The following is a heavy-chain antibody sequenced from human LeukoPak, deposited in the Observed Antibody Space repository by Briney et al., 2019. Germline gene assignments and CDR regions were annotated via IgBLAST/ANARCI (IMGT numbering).Heavy chain of an antibody. CDR2: INTNTGNP. CDR3: ARDNTPSIAVAGDFDY. D-gene: IGHD6-19*01. V-gene: IGHV7-4-1*02. CDR1: GYTFTSYA. Sequence: ASVKVSCKASGYTFTSYAMNWVRQAPGQGLEWMGWINTNTGNPTYAQGFTGRFVFSLDTSVSTVYLQISSLKAEDTAVYYCARDNTPSIAVAGDFDYWGQGTLVTVSS. J-gene: IGHJ4*02.